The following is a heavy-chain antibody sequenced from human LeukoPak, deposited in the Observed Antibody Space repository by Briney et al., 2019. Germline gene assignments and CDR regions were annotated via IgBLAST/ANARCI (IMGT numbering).Heavy chain of an antibody. CDR3: ARGPLGELNGDRLFDY. CDR1: GGSISSGGYS. V-gene: IGHV4-30-2*01. CDR2: IYHSGST. Sequence: PSQTLSLTCAVSGGSISSGGYSWSWIRQPPGKGLEWIGYIYHSGSTYYNPSLKSRVTISEDRSKNQFSLKLSSVTAADTAVYYCARGPLGELNGDRLFDYWGQGTLVTVSS. D-gene: IGHD7-27*01. J-gene: IGHJ4*02.